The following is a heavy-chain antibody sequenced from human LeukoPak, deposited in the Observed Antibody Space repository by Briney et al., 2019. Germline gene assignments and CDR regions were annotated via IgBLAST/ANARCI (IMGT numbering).Heavy chain of an antibody. CDR1: GFTFSSYA. J-gene: IGHJ3*02. CDR2: ISGGSEST. D-gene: IGHD3-10*01. V-gene: IGHV3-23*01. CDR3: ARDSMVRGVIGIFNI. Sequence: GGSLRLSCAASGFTFSSYAMNWVCQAPGKGLEWVSGISGGSESTYYADSVKGRFTISRDNSQNTLYLQMNSLRAEDTAVYYCARDSMVRGVIGIFNIWGQGTMVTVSS.